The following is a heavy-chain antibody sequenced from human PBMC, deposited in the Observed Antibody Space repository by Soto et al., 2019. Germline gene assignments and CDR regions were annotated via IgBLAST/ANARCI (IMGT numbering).Heavy chain of an antibody. V-gene: IGHV3-53*01. CDR3: GRGYSYDYYGMDV. CDR2: IYSGGRT. D-gene: IGHD5-18*01. J-gene: IGHJ6*02. Sequence: GGSLRLSCAASGFTVSSNYMSWVRQAPGKGLEWVSVIYSGGRTYYADSVKGRFTISRDSSKNTVYLQMNSLRVEDTAVYYCGRGYSYDYYGMDVWGQGPTVTV. CDR1: GFTVSSNY.